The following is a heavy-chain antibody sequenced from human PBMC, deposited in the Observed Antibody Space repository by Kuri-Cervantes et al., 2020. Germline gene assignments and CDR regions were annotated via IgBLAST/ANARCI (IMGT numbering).Heavy chain of an antibody. CDR2: IYHSGST. Sequence: SQTLSLTCAVSGYSISSGYYWGWIRQPPGTGLEWIGSIYHSGSTYYNPSLKSRVTISVDTSKNQFSLKLSSVTAADTAVYYCARDARDDAFDIWGQGTMVTVSS. V-gene: IGHV4-38-2*02. J-gene: IGHJ3*02. CDR3: ARDARDDAFDI. CDR1: GYSISSGYY.